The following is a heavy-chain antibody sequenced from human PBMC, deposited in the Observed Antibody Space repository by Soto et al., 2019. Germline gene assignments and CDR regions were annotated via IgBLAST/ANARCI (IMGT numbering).Heavy chain of an antibody. D-gene: IGHD2-21*02. CDR1: GYSFTSYW. Sequence: TGESLKISCKGSGYSFTSYWISWVRQMPGKGLEWMGRIDPSDSYTNYSPSFQGHVTISADKSISTAYLQWSSLKASDTAMYYCARHGGEDTYCGGDCYSFYYYGMDVWGQGTTVTVSS. CDR3: ARHGGEDTYCGGDCYSFYYYGMDV. J-gene: IGHJ6*02. V-gene: IGHV5-10-1*01. CDR2: IDPSDSYT.